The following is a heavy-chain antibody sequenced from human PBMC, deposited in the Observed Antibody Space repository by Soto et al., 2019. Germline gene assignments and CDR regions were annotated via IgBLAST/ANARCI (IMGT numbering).Heavy chain of an antibody. V-gene: IGHV3-49*04. D-gene: IGHD6-19*01. Sequence: PGGSLRLSCTASGFTFGDYAKSWVRQAPGKGLEWVGFIRSKAYGGTTEYAASVKGRFTLSRDDSKSIAYLQMNSLKTEDTAVYYCNYSGWSQGDYWGQGTLVTVSS. CDR3: NYSGWSQGDY. CDR1: GFTFGDYA. CDR2: IRSKAYGGTT. J-gene: IGHJ4*02.